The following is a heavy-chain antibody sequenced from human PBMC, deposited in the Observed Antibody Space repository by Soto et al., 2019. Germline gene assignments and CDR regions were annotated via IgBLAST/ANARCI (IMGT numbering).Heavy chain of an antibody. CDR3: ARADYGDYGNSDY. V-gene: IGHV3-11*01. Sequence: PGGSLRLSCAASGFNFSDYYMSWIRQAPGKGLEWVSYISITSKTIHYADSVKGRFTTSRDNAENSLYLQMNSLRAEDTAVYYCARADYGDYGNSDYWGQGTLVTVSS. D-gene: IGHD4-17*01. CDR1: GFNFSDYY. J-gene: IGHJ4*02. CDR2: ISITSKTI.